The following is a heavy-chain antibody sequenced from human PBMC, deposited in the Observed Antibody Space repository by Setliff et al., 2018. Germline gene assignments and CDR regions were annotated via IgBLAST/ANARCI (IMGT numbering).Heavy chain of an antibody. D-gene: IGHD6-6*01. J-gene: IGHJ6*03. CDR3: ALEYSNSSPTVYSYMDV. Sequence: GASVKVSCKASGYTFTSYDINWVRQATGQGLEWMGGIIPIFGTANYAQKFQGRVTITADESTSTAYMELNSLRSEDTAVYYCALEYSNSSPTVYSYMDVWGKGTTVTVSS. CDR2: IIPIFGTA. V-gene: IGHV1-69*13. CDR1: GYTFTSYD.